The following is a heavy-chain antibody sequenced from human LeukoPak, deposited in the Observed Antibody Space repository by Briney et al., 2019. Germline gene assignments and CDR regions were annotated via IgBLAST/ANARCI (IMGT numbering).Heavy chain of an antibody. CDR3: ARAPTGDPLLDY. CDR2: IIPIFGTA. CDR1: GGTFSSYA. Sequence: SAKVSCKASGGTFSSYAISWVRQAPGQGLEWMGGIIPIFGTANYAQKFQGRVTITTDKSTSTAYMELSSLRSEDTAAYYCARAPTGDPLLDYWGQGTLVTVSS. V-gene: IGHV1-69*05. J-gene: IGHJ4*02.